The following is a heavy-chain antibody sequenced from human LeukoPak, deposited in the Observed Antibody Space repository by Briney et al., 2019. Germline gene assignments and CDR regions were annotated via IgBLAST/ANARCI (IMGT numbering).Heavy chain of an antibody. V-gene: IGHV4-39*07. CDR2: VYYSGST. CDR1: GGSISSSFYF. Sequence: SETLSLTCTVSGGSISSSFYFWGWIRQPPGKGLEWIGSVYYSGSTYYNPSLKSRVTMSVDTSKNQFSLKLSSVTAADTAVYYCARDATYGSGRIYNLFDPWGQGTLVTVSS. J-gene: IGHJ5*02. CDR3: ARDATYGSGRIYNLFDP. D-gene: IGHD3-10*01.